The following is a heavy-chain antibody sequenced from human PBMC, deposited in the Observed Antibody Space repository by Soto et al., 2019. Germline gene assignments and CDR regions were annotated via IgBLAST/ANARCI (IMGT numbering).Heavy chain of an antibody. D-gene: IGHD3-3*01. CDR1: GGSFSGYY. CDR3: ARGDPYYDFWSGSQGAYYMDV. CDR2: INHSGST. J-gene: IGHJ6*03. Sequence: SETLSLTCAVYGGSFSGYYWSWIRQPPGKGLEWIGEINHSGSTNYNPSLKSRVTISVDTSKNQFSLKLSSVTAADTAVYYCARGDPYYDFWSGSQGAYYMDVWGKGTTVTVSS. V-gene: IGHV4-34*01.